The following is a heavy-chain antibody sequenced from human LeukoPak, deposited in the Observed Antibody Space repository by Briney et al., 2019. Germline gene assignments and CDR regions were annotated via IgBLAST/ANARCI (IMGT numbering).Heavy chain of an antibody. CDR2: INHSGST. CDR1: GFTFSSHW. Sequence: GSLRLSCAASGFTFSSHWMHWVRHAPGKGLEWIGEINHSGSTNYNPSLKSRVTISVDTSKNQFSLKLSSVTAADTAVYYCARASPYYYYYGMDVWGKGTTVTVSS. D-gene: IGHD6-6*01. CDR3: ARASPYYYYYGMDV. J-gene: IGHJ6*04. V-gene: IGHV4-34*01.